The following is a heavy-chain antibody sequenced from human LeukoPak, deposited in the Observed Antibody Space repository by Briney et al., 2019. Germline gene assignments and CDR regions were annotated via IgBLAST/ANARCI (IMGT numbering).Heavy chain of an antibody. J-gene: IGHJ6*03. CDR2: INPSGGST. D-gene: IGHD6-13*01. CDR1: GYTFTSYY. V-gene: IGHV1-46*01. CDR3: ARGLGSSWYTIFVGDYYYMDV. Sequence: ASVKVSCKASGYTFTSYYMHWVRQAPGQGLEWMGIINPSGGSTSYAQKFQGRVTMTRDMSTSTAYMELSSLRSEDTAVYYCARGLGSSWYTIFVGDYYYMDVWGKGTTVTVSS.